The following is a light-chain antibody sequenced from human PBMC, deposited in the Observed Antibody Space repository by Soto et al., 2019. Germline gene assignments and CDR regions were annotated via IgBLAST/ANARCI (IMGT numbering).Light chain of an antibody. CDR3: QQLNSYPIT. Sequence: DIQLTQSPSFLSASVGDRVTITCRASQGLSSDLAWYQQKPGKAPKLLIYAAYTLQSGVPSRFSGSGSGTEFTLTISSLQPEDCATYYCQQLNSYPITFGQGTRLEIK. V-gene: IGKV1-9*01. J-gene: IGKJ5*01. CDR2: AAY. CDR1: QGLSSD.